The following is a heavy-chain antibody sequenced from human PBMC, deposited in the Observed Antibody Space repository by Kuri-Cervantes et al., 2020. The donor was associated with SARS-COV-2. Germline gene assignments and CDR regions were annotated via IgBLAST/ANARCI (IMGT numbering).Heavy chain of an antibody. V-gene: IGHV4-30-4*01. Sequence: LRLSCTVSSGSISSGNYYWSWIRQPPGKGLEWIGYIYYSGSTYYNPSLKSRVTISVDTSKNQFSLKLSSVTAADTAVYYCARGVGAAVAGTLITIYYYYGMDVWGQGTTVTVSS. D-gene: IGHD6-19*01. CDR2: IYYSGST. J-gene: IGHJ6*02. CDR3: ARGVGAAVAGTLITIYYYYGMDV. CDR1: SGSISSGNYY.